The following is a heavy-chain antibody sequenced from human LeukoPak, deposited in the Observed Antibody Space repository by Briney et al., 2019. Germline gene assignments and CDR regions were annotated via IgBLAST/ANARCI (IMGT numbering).Heavy chain of an antibody. CDR3: ARGGASGYTYG. V-gene: IGHV4-59*01. J-gene: IGHJ3*01. D-gene: IGHD5-18*01. CDR1: GGSISSYY. CDR2: IYYSGST. Sequence: SETLSLTCNVPGGSISSYYWSWIRQPPGKGLEWIGYIYYSGSTNYNPSLKSRVTISVDTSKNQVSLKLLSVTAADTAVYYCARGGASGYTYGWGQGTMVTVSS.